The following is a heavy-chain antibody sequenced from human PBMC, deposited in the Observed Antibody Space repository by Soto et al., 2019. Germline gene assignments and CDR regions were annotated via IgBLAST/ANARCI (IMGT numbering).Heavy chain of an antibody. CDR2: INVYNGNK. J-gene: IGHJ5*02. Sequence: QVQLVQSGAEVKKPGASVKVSCKTSGYTFTSYSISWVRQVPGQGLEWMGWINVYNGNKKYAQNLQGRVTMTTDTSTSTAYMELRSLRSDDTAVYYCARDLAVGWFDPWGQGTLVTVSS. V-gene: IGHV1-18*01. D-gene: IGHD2-2*01. CDR3: ARDLAVGWFDP. CDR1: GYTFTSYS.